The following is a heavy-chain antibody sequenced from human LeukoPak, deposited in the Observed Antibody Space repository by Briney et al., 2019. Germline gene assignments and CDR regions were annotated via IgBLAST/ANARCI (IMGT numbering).Heavy chain of an antibody. CDR3: ARQTGSGLYILP. V-gene: IGHV4-39*01. J-gene: IGHJ4*02. CDR1: GGSISSSRYD. Sequence: SETLSLTCTVSGGSISSSRYDWGWIRQPPGKGLEWIVSIYYTRYTYYNACLKSHVSISIDTSKNQFSLRLTSVTAADTAVYFCARQTGSGLYILPGGQGTLVTVSS. CDR2: IYYTRYT. D-gene: IGHD3/OR15-3a*01.